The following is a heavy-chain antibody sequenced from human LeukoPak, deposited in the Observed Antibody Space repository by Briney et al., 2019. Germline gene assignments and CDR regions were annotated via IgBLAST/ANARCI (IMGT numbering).Heavy chain of an antibody. V-gene: IGHV6-1*01. J-gene: IGHJ5*02. D-gene: IGHD7-27*01. Sequence: SPTLPLTFAISGDSVSSNSAAWNWIRQSPSRGLEWLGRTYYRSKWYNDYAVSVKSRITINPDTSKNQFSLQLNSVTPEDTAVYYCARATTVWGDNWFDPWGQGTLVTVSS. CDR3: ARATTVWGDNWFDP. CDR1: GDSVSSNSAA. CDR2: TYYRSKWYN.